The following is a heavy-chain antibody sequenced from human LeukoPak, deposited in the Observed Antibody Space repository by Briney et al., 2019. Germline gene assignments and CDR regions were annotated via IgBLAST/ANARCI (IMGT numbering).Heavy chain of an antibody. Sequence: GGSLRLSCAASGVTFSSYDMHWVRQAPGKGLEWVAVISYDGSNKYYADSVKGRFTISRDNSKNTLYLQMNSLRAEDTAVYYCAKGAAYYDILAGIDYWGQGTLVTVSS. D-gene: IGHD3-9*01. CDR2: ISYDGSNK. V-gene: IGHV3-30*18. J-gene: IGHJ4*02. CDR1: GVTFSSYD. CDR3: AKGAAYYDILAGIDY.